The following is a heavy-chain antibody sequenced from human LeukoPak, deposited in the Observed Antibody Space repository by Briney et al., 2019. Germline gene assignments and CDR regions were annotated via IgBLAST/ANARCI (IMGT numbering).Heavy chain of an antibody. D-gene: IGHD4-11*01. CDR1: GVTLSNYA. Sequence: GGSLRLSCVASGVTLSNYAMSWARQAPGKGLEWVSGISSSGSGGNTYYADSVKGRFTISRDNSKNTLYLQMNSLRAEDTAVYYCARDASAVNWGQGTLVTVSS. V-gene: IGHV3-23*01. CDR3: ARDASAVN. J-gene: IGHJ4*02. CDR2: ISSSGSGGNT.